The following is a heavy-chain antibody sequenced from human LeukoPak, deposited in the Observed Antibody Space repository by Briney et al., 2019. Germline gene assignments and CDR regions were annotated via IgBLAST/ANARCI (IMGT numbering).Heavy chain of an antibody. CDR2: MHQSGST. CDR1: GGSISSGGYS. J-gene: IGHJ3*02. Sequence: PSQTLSLTCAVSGGSISSGGYSWSWIRQPPGKGLEWIGYMHQSGSTHYNPSLKSRVTISADRSKNQFSLKMSLVTAADTAVYYCARVGIRPTMDAFDIWGQGTMVTVSS. D-gene: IGHD2-21*01. V-gene: IGHV4-30-2*01. CDR3: ARVGIRPTMDAFDI.